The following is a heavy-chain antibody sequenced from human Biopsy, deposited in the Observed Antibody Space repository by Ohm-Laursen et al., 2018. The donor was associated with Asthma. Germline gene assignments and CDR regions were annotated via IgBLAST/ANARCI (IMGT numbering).Heavy chain of an antibody. V-gene: IGHV3-11*01. CDR1: GFTFSNFA. CDR3: ARGYSTSWYFGY. J-gene: IGHJ4*02. CDR2: ISSRGSNI. D-gene: IGHD6-13*01. Sequence: SLRLSRAASGFTFSNFAMTWIRQAPGKGLEWVAYISSRGSNIFYADSVKGRFTISRDNAKKSLFLEMNSLTVEDTAVYFCARGYSTSWYFGYWGQGTLVTVSS.